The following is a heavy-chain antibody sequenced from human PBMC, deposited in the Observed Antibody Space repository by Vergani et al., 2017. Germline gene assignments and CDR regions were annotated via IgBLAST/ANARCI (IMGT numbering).Heavy chain of an antibody. CDR2: INPNSGGT. CDR1: GYTFTGYY. J-gene: IGHJ4*02. CDR3: ARESGAAAGLDYFDY. Sequence: QVQLVQSGAEVKKPGASVKVSCKASGYTFTGYYMHWVRQAPGQGLEWMGWINPNSGGTNYAQKFQGRVTMTRDTSISTAYMELSRLRSDDTAVYYCARESGAAAGLDYFDYWGQGTLVTVSS. D-gene: IGHD6-13*01. V-gene: IGHV1-2*02.